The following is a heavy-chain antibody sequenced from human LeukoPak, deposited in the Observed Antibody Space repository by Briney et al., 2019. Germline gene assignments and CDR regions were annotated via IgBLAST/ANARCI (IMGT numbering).Heavy chain of an antibody. J-gene: IGHJ3*02. V-gene: IGHV4-59*01. CDR3: ARLLDYDNSGAPEIFDI. D-gene: IGHD3-22*01. CDR1: GGSISSNY. CDR2: VSYTGRT. Sequence: SETLFHICSVSGGSISSNYWTWIRQSPGKGLEYIGHVSYTGRTRYNHSLQRPITISLDTHNNHFSLQLSSVSAADTAVYYCARLLDYDNSGAPEIFDIWGQRTLGSVSS.